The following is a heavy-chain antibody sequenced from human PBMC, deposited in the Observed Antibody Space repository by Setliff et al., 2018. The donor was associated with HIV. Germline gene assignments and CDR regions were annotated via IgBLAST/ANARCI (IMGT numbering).Heavy chain of an antibody. Sequence: KPSETLSLTCSVSGYSISNGYYWGWFRQSPGKGLEWIATIYQTGSIYYNPSLQNRVTLLLDMSKNQFSLKLSSATAADTAVYYCARQAWHSGRNGYFVDYWGQGTLVTVSS. D-gene: IGHD3-22*01. J-gene: IGHJ4*02. V-gene: IGHV4-38-2*02. CDR2: IYQTGSI. CDR1: GYSISNGYY. CDR3: ARQAWHSGRNGYFVDY.